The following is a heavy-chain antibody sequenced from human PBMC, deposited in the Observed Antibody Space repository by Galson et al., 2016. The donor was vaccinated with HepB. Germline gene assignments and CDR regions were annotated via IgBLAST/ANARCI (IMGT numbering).Heavy chain of an antibody. J-gene: IGHJ4*02. Sequence: TLSLTCTVSGGSISSGGYYWNWIRQHPGKGLEWIGYIYYSGSTYYNPSLKSRVTISVDTSKNQFSLKLSSVTAADTAVYYCAAILGYCSGGSCSPDYWGQGTLVTVSS. CDR3: AAILGYCSGGSCSPDY. CDR1: GGSISSGGYY. D-gene: IGHD2-15*01. CDR2: IYYSGST. V-gene: IGHV4-31*03.